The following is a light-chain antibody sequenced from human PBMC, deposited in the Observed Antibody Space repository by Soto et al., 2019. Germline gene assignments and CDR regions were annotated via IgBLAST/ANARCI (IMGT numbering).Light chain of an antibody. Sequence: DIQMTQSPSTLSASVGDRVTITCRASQSISSWLAWYQQKPGQAPKLLIYKASSLAGGIPSRFSGSESETDFTLTISSLQPEDFATYYCQQYNSYQYTFGQGTKLEIK. CDR3: QQYNSYQYT. CDR1: QSISSW. CDR2: KAS. V-gene: IGKV1-5*03. J-gene: IGKJ2*01.